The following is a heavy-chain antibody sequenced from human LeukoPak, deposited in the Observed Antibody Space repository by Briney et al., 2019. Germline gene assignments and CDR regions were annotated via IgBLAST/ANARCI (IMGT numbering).Heavy chain of an antibody. D-gene: IGHD6-6*01. V-gene: IGHV4-61*02. CDR3: ARGPDVIAARRAFDI. CDR2: IYTSGST. Sequence: PSETLSLTCTVSGGSISSGGYYWSWIRQPPGKGLEWIGRIYTSGSTNYNPSLKSRVTISVDTSKNQFSLKLSSVTAADTAVYYCARGPDVIAARRAFDIWGQGTMITVSS. CDR1: GGSISSGGYY. J-gene: IGHJ3*02.